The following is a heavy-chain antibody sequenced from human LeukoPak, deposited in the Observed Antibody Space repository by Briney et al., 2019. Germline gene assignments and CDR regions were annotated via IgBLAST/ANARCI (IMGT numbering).Heavy chain of an antibody. CDR1: GFTFSDYW. J-gene: IGHJ6*02. Sequence: GGSLRLSCAASGFTFSDYWMSWVRQAPGKGLEWVANIKQDGSEKYYVDSVKGRFTISRDNAKNSLYLQMNSLRAEDTAVYYCARSYGMDVWGQGTTVTVPS. CDR2: IKQDGSEK. V-gene: IGHV3-7*02. CDR3: ARSYGMDV.